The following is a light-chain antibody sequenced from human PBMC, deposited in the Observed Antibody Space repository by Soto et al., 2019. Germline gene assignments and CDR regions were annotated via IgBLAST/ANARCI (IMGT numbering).Light chain of an antibody. CDR2: KAS. CDR3: QQYNSYSWT. V-gene: IGKV1-5*03. Sequence: DIQMTQSPSTLSASVGDTVTITRRASKCFSNVLAWDKQKPGKAPKFQIYKASTLESGVPSRFSGSGAGTEFTLTISSLQPDDFATYYCQQYNSYSWTFGKGTKVEIK. J-gene: IGKJ1*01. CDR1: KCFSNV.